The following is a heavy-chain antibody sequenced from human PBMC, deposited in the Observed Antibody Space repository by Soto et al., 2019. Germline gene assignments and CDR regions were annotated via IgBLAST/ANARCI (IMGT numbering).Heavy chain of an antibody. CDR2: ISAYNGNT. Sequence: GASVKVSCKASGYTFTSYCISWVRQAPGQGLEWMGWISAYNGNTNYAQKLQGRVTMTADTSTSTAYMELRSLRSDDTAVYYCARDHRDSGYDSGAYYYYGMDVWGQGTTVTVSS. CDR3: ARDHRDSGYDSGAYYYYGMDV. V-gene: IGHV1-18*01. CDR1: GYTFTSYC. J-gene: IGHJ6*02. D-gene: IGHD5-12*01.